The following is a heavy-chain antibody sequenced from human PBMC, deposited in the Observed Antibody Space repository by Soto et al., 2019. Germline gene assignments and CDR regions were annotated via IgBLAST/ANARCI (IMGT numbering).Heavy chain of an antibody. J-gene: IGHJ4*02. CDR1: GVTFSNLG. V-gene: IGHV3-23*01. Sequence: GPLRHPWGAAGVTFSNLGFHRVSQAPGKGLEWVAAITCDGGRKYYADSVKGRFTISRDNSKNTLYLQMNSLRAEDTAVYYCAKVLAGYYYYWGQGTLVTVSS. CDR3: AKVLAGYYYY. CDR2: ITCDGGRK. D-gene: IGHD3-9*01.